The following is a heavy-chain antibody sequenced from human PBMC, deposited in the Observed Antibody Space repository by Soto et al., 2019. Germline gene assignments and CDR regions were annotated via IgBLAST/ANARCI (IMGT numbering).Heavy chain of an antibody. Sequence: RLSCAASDFTFSSYGMHWLRQAPGKGLEWLSVISYDGSNKYYTDSVKGRFTISRDNSKNTLYLEMNTLRGEDTAVYYCARDRAFWSGTHDAFDVWGQGTMVTVSS. J-gene: IGHJ3*01. CDR1: DFTFSSYG. CDR3: ARDRAFWSGTHDAFDV. CDR2: ISYDGSNK. V-gene: IGHV3-30*03. D-gene: IGHD3-3*01.